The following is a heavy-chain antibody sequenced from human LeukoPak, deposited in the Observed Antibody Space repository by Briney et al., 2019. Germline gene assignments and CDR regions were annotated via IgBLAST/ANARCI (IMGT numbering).Heavy chain of an antibody. J-gene: IGHJ4*02. CDR2: ISGSGRST. D-gene: IGHD4-17*01. Sequence: PGGSLRLSCAASGFTFTSHAMSWVRQAPGKGLEWVSVISGSGRSTYYADSVKGRFTISRDNSKNTLYLQMNSLRAEDTAVYYCARDDYGDYSFDYWGQGTLVTVSS. V-gene: IGHV3-23*01. CDR3: ARDDYGDYSFDY. CDR1: GFTFTSHA.